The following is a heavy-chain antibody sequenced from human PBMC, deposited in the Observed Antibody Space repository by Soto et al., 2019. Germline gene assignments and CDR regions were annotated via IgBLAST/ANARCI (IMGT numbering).Heavy chain of an antibody. CDR2: IYHSGTT. Sequence: SETLSLTCTVSGGSISSYYWSWIRQPPGKGLEWIGYIYHSGTTYYNPSLKSRVTISVDTSKNQFSLKLSSVTAADTAVYYCARVKASGVNFDYWGQGTLVTVSS. J-gene: IGHJ4*02. CDR1: GGSISSYY. D-gene: IGHD3-10*01. CDR3: ARVKASGVNFDY. V-gene: IGHV4-59*12.